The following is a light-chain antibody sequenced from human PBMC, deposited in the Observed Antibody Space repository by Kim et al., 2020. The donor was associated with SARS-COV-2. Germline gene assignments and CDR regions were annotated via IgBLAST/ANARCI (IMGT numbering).Light chain of an antibody. CDR3: VAWDDSLNAL. CDR1: DSNVGSNI. V-gene: IGLV1-44*01. J-gene: IGLJ1*01. Sequence: ELTQPPSASGPPGQSVTISCSGSDSNVGSNIVHWYQQLPGTAPKLLIHSNNQRPSGVPGRFSGFKSGTSAFLAISGLQSEDEADYYCVAWDDSLNALFGTGTKVTVL. CDR2: SNN.